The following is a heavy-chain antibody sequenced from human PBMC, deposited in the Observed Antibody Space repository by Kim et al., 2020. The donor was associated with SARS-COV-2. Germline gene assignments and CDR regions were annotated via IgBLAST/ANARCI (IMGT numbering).Heavy chain of an antibody. Sequence: GGSLRLSCTASGFTFGDYAMSWVRQAPGKGLEWVGFIRSKAYGGTTEYAASVKGRFTISRDDSKSIAYLQMNSLKTEDTAVYYCTRVMVYVPGYYYYGMDVWGQGTTVTVSS. J-gene: IGHJ6*02. V-gene: IGHV3-49*04. CDR3: TRVMVYVPGYYYYGMDV. D-gene: IGHD2-8*01. CDR1: GFTFGDYA. CDR2: IRSKAYGGTT.